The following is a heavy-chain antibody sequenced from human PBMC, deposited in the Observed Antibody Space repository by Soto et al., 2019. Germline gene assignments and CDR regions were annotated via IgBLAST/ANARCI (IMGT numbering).Heavy chain of an antibody. CDR3: ARITYYWNDENAFDI. CDR2: INPSGGST. J-gene: IGHJ3*02. D-gene: IGHD1-1*01. V-gene: IGHV1-46*01. Sequence: ASVKVSCKASGYTFTSYYMHWVRQAPGQGLEWMGIINPSGGSTSYAQKFQGRVTMTRDTSTSTVYMELSSLRSEDTAVYYCARITYYWNDENAFDIWGQGTMVTVSS. CDR1: GYTFTSYY.